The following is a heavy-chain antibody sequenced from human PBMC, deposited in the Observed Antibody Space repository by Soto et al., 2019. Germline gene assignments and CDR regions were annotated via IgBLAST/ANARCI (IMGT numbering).Heavy chain of an antibody. CDR1: GFSFSSYS. Sequence: EVQLVESGGGLVQPGGSLRLSCAASGFSFSSYSIHWVRQAPGKGLEWVSYISGSSDTIYYADSVKGRLTISRDNAKNSLYLHMNSLRDEDTAVYYCARGYCNGGSCFPGIYWGQGTLVTVSS. J-gene: IGHJ4*02. CDR3: ARGYCNGGSCFPGIY. D-gene: IGHD2-15*01. V-gene: IGHV3-48*02. CDR2: ISGSSDTI.